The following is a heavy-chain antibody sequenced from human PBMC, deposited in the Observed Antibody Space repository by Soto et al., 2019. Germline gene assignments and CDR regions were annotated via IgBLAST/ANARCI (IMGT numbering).Heavy chain of an antibody. Sequence: EVQLLESGGGLAQSGGSLRLSCAASGFIFRTYAMNWVRQAPGKGLEWVSVMVGDGSSSDYADSVRGRFTISRDNSKNTLYLQMNSLRVEDTAVYYCAKDLRPDGRYDLDYWGQGTLVTVSS. V-gene: IGHV3-23*01. J-gene: IGHJ4*02. CDR2: MVGDGSSS. CDR1: GFIFRTYA. D-gene: IGHD1-26*01. CDR3: AKDLRPDGRYDLDY.